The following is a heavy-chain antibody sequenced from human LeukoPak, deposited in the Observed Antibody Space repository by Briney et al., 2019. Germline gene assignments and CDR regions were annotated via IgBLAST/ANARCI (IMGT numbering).Heavy chain of an antibody. V-gene: IGHV4-34*01. D-gene: IGHD2-2*01. CDR2: INHSGST. CDR1: GGSFSGYY. J-gene: IGHJ5*02. CDR3: ARGRGIVVAPAAILRWTGFDP. Sequence: SETLSLTCAVYGGSFSGYYWSWIRQPPGKGLEWIGEINHSGSTNYNPSLKSRVTISVDTSKNQFSLKLSSVTAADTAVYYCARGRGIVVAPAAILRWTGFDPWGQGTLVTVSS.